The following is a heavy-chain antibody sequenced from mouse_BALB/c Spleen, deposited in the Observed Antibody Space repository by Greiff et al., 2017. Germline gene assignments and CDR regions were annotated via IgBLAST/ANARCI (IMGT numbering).Heavy chain of an antibody. CDR1: GFTFSSYT. D-gene: IGHD1-2*01. CDR2: ISNGGGST. J-gene: IGHJ3*01. Sequence: EVQLVESGGGLVQPGGSLKLSCAASGFTFSSYTMSWVRQTPEKRLEWVAYISNGGGSTYYPDTVKGRFTISRDNAKNTLYLQMSSLKSEDTAMYYCARLYYGSWFAYWGQGTLVTVSA. CDR3: ARLYYGSWFAY. V-gene: IGHV5-12-2*01.